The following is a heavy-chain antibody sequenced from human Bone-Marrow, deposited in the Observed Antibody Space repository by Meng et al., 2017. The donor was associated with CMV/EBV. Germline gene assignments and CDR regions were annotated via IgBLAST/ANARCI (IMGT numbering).Heavy chain of an antibody. CDR3: ARDQGNRDNWNSLYYYYYGMDV. V-gene: IGHV1-69*05. D-gene: IGHD1-7*01. CDR2: IIPIFGTA. J-gene: IGHJ6*02. CDR1: GYTFTSYD. Sequence: SVKVSCKASGYTFTSYDINWVRQATGQGLEWMGGIIPIFGTANYAQKFQGRVTITTDESTSTAYMELSSLRSEDTAVYYCARDQGNRDNWNSLYYYYYGMDVWGQGTTVTVSS.